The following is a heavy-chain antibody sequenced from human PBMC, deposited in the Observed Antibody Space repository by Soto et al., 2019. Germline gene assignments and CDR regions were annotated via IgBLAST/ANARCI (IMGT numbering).Heavy chain of an antibody. D-gene: IGHD6-6*01. J-gene: IGHJ4*02. V-gene: IGHV3-23*01. Sequence: PGWSLRLSCEASGFTFSSFTMSWVRQAPGKGLEWVSAISATGFGTYYADSVKGRFTISRDNSRNTLYLQMNNLRAEDTALYYCAKPCVPSIKDRPTRFDYWGRGTLVTVSA. CDR3: AKPCVPSIKDRPTRFDY. CDR2: ISATGFGT. CDR1: GFTFSSFT.